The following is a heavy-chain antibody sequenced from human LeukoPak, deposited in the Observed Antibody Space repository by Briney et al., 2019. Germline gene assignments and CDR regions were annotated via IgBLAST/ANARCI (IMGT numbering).Heavy chain of an antibody. CDR1: GGSFSGYY. CDR2: VHLDGRT. D-gene: IGHD3-3*01. CDR3: AREGGFYRPLDY. Sequence: SENMSLTCAVYGGSFSGYYWSWIRQPPGKGLEWIGEVHLDGRTNYNPSLKSRLIMSVDLPENHISLKLTSVTAADTAVYYCAREGGFYRPLDYSGQGTLVTVSS. V-gene: IGHV4-34*10. J-gene: IGHJ4*02.